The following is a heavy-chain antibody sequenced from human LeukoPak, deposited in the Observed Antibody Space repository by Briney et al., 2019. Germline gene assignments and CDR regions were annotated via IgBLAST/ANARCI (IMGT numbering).Heavy chain of an antibody. CDR2: ISNSGSIT. CDR3: ARTYCGGDCYGYFQH. D-gene: IGHD2-21*02. J-gene: IGHJ1*01. Sequence: GGSLRLSCAASGFTFSSSVMSWVRQAPGKGLEWVSGISNSGSITYYADSVKGRFTISRDNAKNTVYLQMNSLRAEDTAVYYCARTYCGGDCYGYFQHWGQGTLVTVSS. V-gene: IGHV3-23*01. CDR1: GFTFSSSV.